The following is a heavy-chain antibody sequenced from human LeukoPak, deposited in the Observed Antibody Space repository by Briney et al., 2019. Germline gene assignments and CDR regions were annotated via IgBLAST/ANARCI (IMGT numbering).Heavy chain of an antibody. J-gene: IGHJ4*02. Sequence: SGGSLRLSCAASGFTFSSYAMSWVRQAPGKGLEWVSAISGSGGSTYYADSVKGRFTISRDNSKNTLYLQMNSLRAEDTAVYYCAKIAPGPDYGSGSYYNEADYWGQGTLVTVSS. V-gene: IGHV3-23*01. CDR1: GFTFSSYA. D-gene: IGHD3-10*01. CDR3: AKIAPGPDYGSGSYYNEADY. CDR2: ISGSGGST.